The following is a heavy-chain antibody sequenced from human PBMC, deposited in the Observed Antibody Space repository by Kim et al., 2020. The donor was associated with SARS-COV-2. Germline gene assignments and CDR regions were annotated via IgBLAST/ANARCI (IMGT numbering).Heavy chain of an antibody. V-gene: IGHV3-49*04. D-gene: IGHD1-26*01. CDR1: GFTFDDYA. CDR3: TRGRWELPH. J-gene: IGHJ4*02. CDR2: IRSEGYGGTV. Sequence: GGSLRLSCTASGFTFDDYAMTWVRQAPGKGLEWVGCIRSEGYGGTVEYAASVQGRFTISRDDSKNIAYLQMKSLKTEDTAVYYCTRGRWELPHWGQGTLV.